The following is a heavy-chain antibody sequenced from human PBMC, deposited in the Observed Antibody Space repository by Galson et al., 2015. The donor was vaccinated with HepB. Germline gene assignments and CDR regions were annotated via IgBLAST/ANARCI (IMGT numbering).Heavy chain of an antibody. J-gene: IGHJ4*02. Sequence: SLRLSCAASGFTFSSYGMHWVRQAPGKGLEWVSAIWYDGSNKYYADSVKGRFTISRDNSKNTLYLQMNSLRAEDTAVYYCARDSGYDFWSGCQYWGQGTLVTVSS. CDR3: ARDSGYDFWSGCQY. V-gene: IGHV3-33*08. CDR2: IWYDGSNK. D-gene: IGHD3-3*01. CDR1: GFTFSSYG.